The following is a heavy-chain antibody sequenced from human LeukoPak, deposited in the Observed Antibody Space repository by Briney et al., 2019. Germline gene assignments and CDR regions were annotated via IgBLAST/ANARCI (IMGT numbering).Heavy chain of an antibody. V-gene: IGHV4-34*01. Sequence: SETLSLTCAVYGGSFSGYYWSWIRQPPGKGLEWIGEINHSGSTNYNPSLKSRVTISVDTSKNQFSLKLSSVTAADTAMYYCARGGGVALVYYFDYWGQGTLVTVSS. CDR2: INHSGST. J-gene: IGHJ4*02. CDR3: ARGGGVALVYYFDY. D-gene: IGHD2-8*01. CDR1: GGSFSGYY.